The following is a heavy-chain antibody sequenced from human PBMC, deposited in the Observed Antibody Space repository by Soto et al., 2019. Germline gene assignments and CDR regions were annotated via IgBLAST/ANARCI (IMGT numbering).Heavy chain of an antibody. V-gene: IGHV4-30-2*01. CDR3: TRHEVGAAADRPLYY. CDR2: IYHSGST. J-gene: IGHJ4*02. CDR1: GGSISSGGYS. D-gene: IGHD1-26*01. Sequence: SETLSLTCAVSGGSISSGGYSWSWIRQPPGKGLEWIGYIYHSGSTYYNPSLKSRVTISIDRSKNQFSLKLTSVTAADTAVYYCTRHEVGAAADRPLYYWGQGTLVTVSS.